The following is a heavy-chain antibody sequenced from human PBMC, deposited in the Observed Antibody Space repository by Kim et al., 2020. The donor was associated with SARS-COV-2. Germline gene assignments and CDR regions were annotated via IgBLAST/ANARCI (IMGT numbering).Heavy chain of an antibody. D-gene: IGHD6-13*01. CDR3: AKSSSSWFEAFDI. CDR1: GFTFSSYA. J-gene: IGHJ3*02. Sequence: GGSLRLSCAASGFTFSSYAMTWVRQAPGKGLEWVSGIIGSGDSAYYADSVKGRFTISRDNSKNTLYLQMNSLRAEDTDVYYCAKSSSSWFEAFDIWGPGTMVTVSS. CDR2: IIGSGDSA. V-gene: IGHV3-23*01.